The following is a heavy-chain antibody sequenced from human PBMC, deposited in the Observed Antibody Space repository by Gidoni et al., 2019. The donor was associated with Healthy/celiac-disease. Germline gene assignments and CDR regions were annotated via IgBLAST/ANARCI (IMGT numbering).Heavy chain of an antibody. Sequence: EVQLVESGGGLVQPGGSLRLSCAASGFTFSSYSMNWVRQAPGKGLEWVSYISSSSSTIYYADSVKGRFTISRDNAKNSLYLQMNSLRDEDTAVYYCARDRSYYDFWSGYYTGMEYYYGMDVWGQGTTVTVSS. CDR3: ARDRSYYDFWSGYYTGMEYYYGMDV. CDR2: ISSSSSTI. CDR1: GFTFSSYS. J-gene: IGHJ6*02. D-gene: IGHD3-3*01. V-gene: IGHV3-48*02.